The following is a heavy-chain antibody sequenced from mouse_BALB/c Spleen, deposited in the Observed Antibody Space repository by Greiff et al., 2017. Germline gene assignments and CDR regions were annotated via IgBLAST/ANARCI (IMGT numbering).Heavy chain of an antibody. CDR2: IWTGGGT. D-gene: IGHD1-1*01. V-gene: IGHV2-9-2*01. J-gene: IGHJ4*01. CDR3: VRDQGYYGSSSYAMDY. CDR1: GFSLTSYD. Sequence: VKLMESGPGLVAPSQSLSITCTVSGFSLTSYDISWIRQPPGKGLEWLGVIWTGGGTNYNSAFMSRLSISKDNSKSQVFLKMNSLQTDDTAIYYCVRDQGYYGSSSYAMDYWGQGTSVTVSS.